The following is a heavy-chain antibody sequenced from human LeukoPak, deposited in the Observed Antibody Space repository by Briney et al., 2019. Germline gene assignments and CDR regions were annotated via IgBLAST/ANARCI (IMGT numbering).Heavy chain of an antibody. CDR2: INPNSGGT. CDR1: GYTFTGYY. V-gene: IGHV1-2*02. J-gene: IGHJ4*02. CDR3: ARGYRIAVAGTYVTHGY. Sequence: GASVKVSCKASGYTFTGYYMHWVRQAPGQGLEWMGWINPNSGGTNYAQKFQGRVTMTRDTSISTAYMELSRLRSDDTAVYYCARGYRIAVAGTYVTHGYWGQGTLVTVSS. D-gene: IGHD6-19*01.